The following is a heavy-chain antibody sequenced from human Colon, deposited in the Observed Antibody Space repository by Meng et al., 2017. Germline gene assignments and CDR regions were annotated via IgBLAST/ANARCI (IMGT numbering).Heavy chain of an antibody. Sequence: GESLKISCAVSEFSVNGNYMSWVRQAPGKGLEWIAVIYSGGTKDYAASVQGRFTISRGNSENMLYLQMHSLTPEDTAVYYCARGHTSGWYLFAFDIWGQGSMVTVSS. V-gene: IGHV3-53*05. CDR3: ARGHTSGWYLFAFDI. CDR1: EFSVNGNY. J-gene: IGHJ3*02. CDR2: IYSGGTK. D-gene: IGHD6-19*01.